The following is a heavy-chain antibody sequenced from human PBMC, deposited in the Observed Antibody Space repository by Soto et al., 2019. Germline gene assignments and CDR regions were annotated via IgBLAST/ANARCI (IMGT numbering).Heavy chain of an antibody. V-gene: IGHV4-59*01. CDR2: IYYSGST. CDR3: ARFDSSGYLSAYYYYGMDV. CDR1: GGSISSYY. Sequence: SETLSLTCTVSGGSISSYYWSWIRQPPGKGLEWIGYIYYSGSTNYNPSLKSRVTISVDTSKNQFSLKLSSVTAADTAVYYCARFDSSGYLSAYYYYGMDVWGQGTTVTVSS. D-gene: IGHD3-22*01. J-gene: IGHJ6*02.